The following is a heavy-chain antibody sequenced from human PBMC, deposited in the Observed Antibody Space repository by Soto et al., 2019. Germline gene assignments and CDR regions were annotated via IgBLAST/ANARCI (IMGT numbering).Heavy chain of an antibody. V-gene: IGHV4-61*01. CDR3: ARGQYDFRSGSYYYAMEV. CDR1: GGSVSSESHY. CDR2: IYYTGST. D-gene: IGHD3-3*01. Sequence: SLTCTVSGGSVSSESHYWSWIRQTPGKGLEWIGYIYYTGSTNYNPSLKGRVTMSVDTSRDQVSLRLRSVTRADTAVYYCARGQYDFRSGSYYYAMEVWGQGTKVTVSS. J-gene: IGHJ6*02.